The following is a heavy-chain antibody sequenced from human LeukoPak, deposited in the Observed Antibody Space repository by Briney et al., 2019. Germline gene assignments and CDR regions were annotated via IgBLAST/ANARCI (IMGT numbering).Heavy chain of an antibody. Sequence: SETLSLTCTVSGGSISSYYWSWIRQPPGKGLEWIGYIYYSGSTNYNPSLMSRVTISVDTSKNQFSLKLSSVTAADTAVYYCARDGTLLAYGMDVWGQGTTVTVSS. CDR1: GGSISSYY. V-gene: IGHV4-59*01. CDR3: ARDGTLLAYGMDV. J-gene: IGHJ6*02. D-gene: IGHD2-21*02. CDR2: IYYSGST.